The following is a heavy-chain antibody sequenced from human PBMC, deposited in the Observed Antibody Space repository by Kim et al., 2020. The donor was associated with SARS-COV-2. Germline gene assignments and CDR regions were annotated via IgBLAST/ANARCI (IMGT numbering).Heavy chain of an antibody. V-gene: IGHV4-34*01. CDR1: GGSFSGYY. D-gene: IGHD3-10*01. Sequence: SETLSLTCAVYGGSFSGYYWSWIRQPPGKGLEWIGEINHSGSTNYNPSLKSRVTISVDTSKNQFPLKLSSVTAADTAVYYCARCRPGVRGVIITFPCMPLDVWGQGTTVTVSS. CDR3: ARCRPGVRGVIITFPCMPLDV. J-gene: IGHJ6*02. CDR2: INHSGST.